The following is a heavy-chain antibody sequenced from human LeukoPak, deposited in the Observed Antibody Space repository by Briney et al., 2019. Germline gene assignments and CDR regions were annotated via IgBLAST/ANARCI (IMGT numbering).Heavy chain of an antibody. J-gene: IGHJ5*02. CDR1: GYTFTNYG. CDR2: ISAYNGNT. CDR3: AKDGPGVTVAGSPPQNWLDP. Sequence: ASVKVSCKASGYTFTNYGISWVRQAPGQGLEWMGWISAYNGNTNYAQKLQGRVAMTTDTSTTTAYMELRSLRSDDTAVYYCAKDGPGVTVAGSPPQNWLDPWGQGTLVTVSS. D-gene: IGHD6-19*01. V-gene: IGHV1-18*01.